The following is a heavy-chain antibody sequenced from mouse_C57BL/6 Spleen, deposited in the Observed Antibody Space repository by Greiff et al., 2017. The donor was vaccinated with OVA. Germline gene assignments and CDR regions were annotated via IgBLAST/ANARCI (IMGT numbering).Heavy chain of an antibody. V-gene: IGHV1-7*01. Sequence: QVQLLQSGADLAKPGASVKLSCKASGYTFSSYWMPWVQQSPGQGLEWIGYINPSSGYTNYDQKFKDQATLTADKSSSTAYMQLSSLTYKDSAVYYCAGPSPPIYYDYGGFAYWGQGTLVTVSA. CDR1: GYTFSSYW. CDR3: AGPSPPIYYDYGGFAY. J-gene: IGHJ3*01. CDR2: INPSSGYT. D-gene: IGHD2-4*01.